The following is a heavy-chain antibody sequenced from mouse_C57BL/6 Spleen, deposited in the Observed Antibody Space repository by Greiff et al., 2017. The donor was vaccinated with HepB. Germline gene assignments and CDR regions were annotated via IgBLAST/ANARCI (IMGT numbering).Heavy chain of an antibody. V-gene: IGHV1-54*01. CDR2: INPGSGGT. D-gene: IGHD3-3*01. Sequence: VQLQQSGAELVRPGTSVKVSCKASGYAFTNYLIEWVKQRPGQGLEWIGVINPGSGGTNYNEKFKGKATLTADKSSSTAYMQLSSLTSEDSAVYFCARSWGDGNFDYWGQGTTLTVSS. CDR3: ARSWGDGNFDY. CDR1: GYAFTNYL. J-gene: IGHJ2*01.